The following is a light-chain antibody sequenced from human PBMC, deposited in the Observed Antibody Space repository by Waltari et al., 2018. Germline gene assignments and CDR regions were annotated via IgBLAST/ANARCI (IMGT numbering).Light chain of an antibody. CDR3: SSFTTSSTQV. CDR1: SSDFGAYAY. J-gene: IGLJ1*01. V-gene: IGLV2-14*01. Sequence: QSALTQPASVSGSPGHSITISCTGPSSDFGAYAYVSWYQQYPGKAPKLMIFEVSNRPSGASIRFSGSKSGNTASLTISGLLPEDEADYYCSSFTTSSTQVFGTGTKVTVL. CDR2: EVS.